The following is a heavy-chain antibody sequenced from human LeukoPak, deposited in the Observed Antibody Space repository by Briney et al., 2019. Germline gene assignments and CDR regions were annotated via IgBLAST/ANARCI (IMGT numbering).Heavy chain of an antibody. Sequence: PGGSLRLSCAASGFTFSSYSMNWVRQAPGKGLEWVSYISSSSSTIYYADSVKGRFTISRDNAKNSLYLQMNSLRAEDTAVYYCARDFYYDSSGYPDYWGQGTLVTVSS. CDR3: ARDFYYDSSGYPDY. CDR2: ISSSSSTI. CDR1: GFTFSSYS. D-gene: IGHD3-22*01. V-gene: IGHV3-48*04. J-gene: IGHJ4*02.